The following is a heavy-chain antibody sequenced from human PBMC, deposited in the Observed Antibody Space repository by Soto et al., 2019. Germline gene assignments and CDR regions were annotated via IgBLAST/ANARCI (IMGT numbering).Heavy chain of an antibody. D-gene: IGHD1-26*01. J-gene: IGHJ3*02. CDR1: GFTFNNYA. CDR3: GKGNSKWETGDAFDI. CDR2: ISGTGGST. V-gene: IGHV3-23*01. Sequence: EVQLLESGGGVVQPGGSLRLSCAASGFTFNNYALNWVRQAPGKGLEWVSSISGTGGSTFYAGSAKGRFTISRDHSKNTLFLQMTSLIAEDTAVYYCGKGNSKWETGDAFDIWGQGTMVTVSS.